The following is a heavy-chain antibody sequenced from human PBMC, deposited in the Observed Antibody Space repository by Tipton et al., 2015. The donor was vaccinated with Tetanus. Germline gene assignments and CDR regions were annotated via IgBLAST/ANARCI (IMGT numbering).Heavy chain of an antibody. J-gene: IGHJ4*02. CDR1: GGLLSTGGYS. Sequence: TLSLTCAVSGGLLSTGGYSWGWIRQPPGQGLEWIGYIYHTGSTYYNPSLRSRVTISTVGSKNHVSLKLTSVTAADTAVYYCARPVKQWLVPVDSWGQGTLVTVSS. CDR3: ARPVKQWLVPVDS. CDR2: IYHTGST. V-gene: IGHV4-30-2*01. D-gene: IGHD6-19*01.